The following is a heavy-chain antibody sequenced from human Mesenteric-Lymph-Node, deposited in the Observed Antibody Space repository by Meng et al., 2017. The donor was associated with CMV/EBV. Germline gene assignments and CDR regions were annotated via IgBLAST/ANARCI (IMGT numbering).Heavy chain of an antibody. CDR1: GGSISSSNW. CDR3: ARHPIITMIVVVIPGGGFDP. J-gene: IGHJ5*02. Sequence: GSLRLSCAVSGGSISSSNWWSWVRQPPGKGLEWIGEIYHSGSTNYNLPLKSRVTISVDTSKNQFSLKLSSVTAADTAVYYCARHPIITMIVVVIPGGGFDPWGQGTLVTVSS. D-gene: IGHD3-22*01. V-gene: IGHV4-4*02. CDR2: IYHSGST.